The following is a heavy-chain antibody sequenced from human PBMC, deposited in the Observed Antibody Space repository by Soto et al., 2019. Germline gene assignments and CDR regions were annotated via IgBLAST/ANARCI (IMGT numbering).Heavy chain of an antibody. J-gene: IGHJ4*02. CDR1: GFTFSSYA. Sequence: GGSLRLSCAASGFTFSSYAMHWVRQAPGKGLEWVAVISYDGSNKYYADSVKGRFTISRDNSKNTLYLQMNSLRAEDTAVYYCARARKEEGYCSGGSCYLFDYWGQGTLVTVSS. D-gene: IGHD2-15*01. CDR2: ISYDGSNK. V-gene: IGHV3-30-3*01. CDR3: ARARKEEGYCSGGSCYLFDY.